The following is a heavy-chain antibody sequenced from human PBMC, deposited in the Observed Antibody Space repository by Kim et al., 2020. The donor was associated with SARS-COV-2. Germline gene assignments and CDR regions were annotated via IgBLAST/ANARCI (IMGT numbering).Heavy chain of an antibody. Sequence: GGSLRLSCAASGFTFDDYAMHWVRQAPGKGLEWVSGISWNSGSIGYADSVKGRFTISRDNAKNSLYLQMNSLRAEDTALYYCAKIELAAAGTGGDYWGQGTLVTVSS. CDR1: GFTFDDYA. D-gene: IGHD6-13*01. J-gene: IGHJ4*02. CDR2: ISWNSGSI. CDR3: AKIELAAAGTGGDY. V-gene: IGHV3-9*01.